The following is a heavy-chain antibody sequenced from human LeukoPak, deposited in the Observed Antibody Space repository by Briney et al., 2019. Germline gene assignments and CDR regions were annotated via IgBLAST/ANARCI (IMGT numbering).Heavy chain of an antibody. CDR1: GFSFSNAW. J-gene: IGHJ2*01. Sequence: GGSLRLSCAASGFSFSNAWMTWGRQAPGKGLEWVGRIKSKIDGETTDYTEPVKGTFTISRDVSKNTLYLQMNSLKSEDTAVYYCTTYKVTTAFDLWGRGTLVTVSS. D-gene: IGHD4-17*01. CDR3: TTYKVTTAFDL. CDR2: IKSKIDGETT. V-gene: IGHV3-15*01.